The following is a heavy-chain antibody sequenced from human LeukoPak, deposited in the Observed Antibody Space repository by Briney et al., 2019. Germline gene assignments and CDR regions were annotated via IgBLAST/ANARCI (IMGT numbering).Heavy chain of an antibody. V-gene: IGHV3-23*01. CDR1: GFTFSSYG. J-gene: IGHJ4*02. Sequence: GGSLRLSCAASGFTFSSYGMSWVRQAPGKGLEWVSVIGVSDDTSYADSVKGRFTISRDNSKSTMFLQMNSLRAEDTAVYYCARIRWDYGDYYFDYWGQGTLVTVSS. CDR3: ARIRWDYGDYYFDY. CDR2: IGVSDDT. D-gene: IGHD4-17*01.